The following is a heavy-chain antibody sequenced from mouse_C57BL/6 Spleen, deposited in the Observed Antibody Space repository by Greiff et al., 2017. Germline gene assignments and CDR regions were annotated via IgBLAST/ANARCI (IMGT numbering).Heavy chain of an antibody. V-gene: IGHV5-12*01. J-gene: IGHJ4*01. CDR1: GFTFSDYY. CDR2: ISNGGGST. D-gene: IGHD1-1*01. CDR3: ARHDTTVVSRYYYAMDY. Sequence: EVQLVESGGGLVQPGGSLKLSCAASGFTFSDYYMYLVRQTPEKRLEWVAYISNGGGSTYYPDTVKGRFTISRDNAKNTLYLQMSRLKSEDTAMYYCARHDTTVVSRYYYAMDYWGQGTSVTVSS.